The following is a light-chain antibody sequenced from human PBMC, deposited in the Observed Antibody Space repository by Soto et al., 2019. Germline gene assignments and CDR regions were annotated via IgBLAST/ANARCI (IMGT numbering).Light chain of an antibody. CDR1: QSVSSSY. J-gene: IGKJ5*01. Sequence: EIVLTHSPGTLSLSPGERATLSCRASQSVSSSYLAWYQQKPGQAPRLLIYGASSRATGIPDRFSGSGSGTEFTPTISSLQSEDFAVYYCQQYSNWPPITFGHGTRLEIK. CDR2: GAS. CDR3: QQYSNWPPIT. V-gene: IGKV3-20*01.